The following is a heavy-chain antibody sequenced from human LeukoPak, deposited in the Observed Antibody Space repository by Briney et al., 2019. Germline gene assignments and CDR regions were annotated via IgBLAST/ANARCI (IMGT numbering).Heavy chain of an antibody. D-gene: IGHD2/OR15-2a*01. V-gene: IGHV1-46*01. Sequence: VASVKVSCKASGYTFTSYYIHWVRQTPGQGLEWMAIINPSGGSTSYAQKFQGRVTMTRDTSTSTVYMDLSSLRSEDTAVYYCARAGVITAADYWGQGTLVTVSS. CDR1: GYTFTSYY. J-gene: IGHJ4*02. CDR3: ARAGVITAADY. CDR2: INPSGGST.